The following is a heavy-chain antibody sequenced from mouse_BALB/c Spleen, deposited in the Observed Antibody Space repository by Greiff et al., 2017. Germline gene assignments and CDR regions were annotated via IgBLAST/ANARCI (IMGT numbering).Heavy chain of an antibody. CDR1: GYAFSSYW. CDR2: IYPGDGDT. CDR3: ARGEGYDGYYFDY. V-gene: IGHV1-80*01. J-gene: IGHJ2*01. Sequence: QVQLQQSGAELVRPGSSVKISCKASGYAFSSYWMNWVKQRPGQGLEWIGQIYPGDGDTNYNGKFKGKATLTADKSSSTAYMQLSSLTSEDSAVYFCARGEGYDGYYFDYWGQGTTLTVSS. D-gene: IGHD2-3*01.